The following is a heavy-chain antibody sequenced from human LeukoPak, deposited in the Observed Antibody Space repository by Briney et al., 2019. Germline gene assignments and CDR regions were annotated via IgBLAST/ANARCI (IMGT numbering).Heavy chain of an antibody. D-gene: IGHD6-19*01. CDR3: ATLRSDSSGWYYFDY. CDR1: GFSFRSYG. V-gene: IGHV3-33*01. Sequence: GGSLRVSCAASGFSFRSYGMQWVRQAPGNGLEWVALIYYDGSNKNYADSVKGRFTISRDNSKNALYLQMNSLRAEDTAVYYCATLRSDSSGWYYFDYWGQGTLVTVSS. J-gene: IGHJ4*02. CDR2: IYYDGSNK.